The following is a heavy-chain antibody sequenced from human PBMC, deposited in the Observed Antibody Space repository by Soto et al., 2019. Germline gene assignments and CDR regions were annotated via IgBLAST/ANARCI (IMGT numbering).Heavy chain of an antibody. V-gene: IGHV3-7*03. D-gene: IGHD4-17*01. CDR3: ARVRYGGYSYHFDY. CDR1: GFTFSRFW. CDR2: IQQDGSEK. J-gene: IGHJ4*02. Sequence: PGGSLRLSCAVSGFTFSRFWMGWVRQAPGRGLEWVANIQQDGSEKYYVDSVKGRFTMSKDNVKNSLYLQMNSLGAEDTAVYYCARVRYGGYSYHFDYWGQGALVTVSS.